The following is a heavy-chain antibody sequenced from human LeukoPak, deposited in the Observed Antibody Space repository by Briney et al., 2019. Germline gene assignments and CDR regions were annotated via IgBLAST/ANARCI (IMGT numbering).Heavy chain of an antibody. V-gene: IGHV4-34*01. CDR2: INHSGST. D-gene: IGHD6-6*01. CDR3: ARYSGSSGWFDP. CDR1: GGSFSGYY. Sequence: SETLSLTCAVYGGSFSGYYWSWIRQPPGKGLEWIGEINHSGSTNYNPSLKSRVTISVDTSKNQFSLKLSSVTAADTAVYYCARYSGSSGWFDPWGQGTLVTVSS. J-gene: IGHJ5*02.